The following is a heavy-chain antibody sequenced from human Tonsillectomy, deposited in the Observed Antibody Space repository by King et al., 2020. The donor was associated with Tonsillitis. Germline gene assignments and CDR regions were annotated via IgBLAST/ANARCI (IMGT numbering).Heavy chain of an antibody. J-gene: IGHJ4*02. CDR2: IYYSGST. V-gene: IGHV4-59*01. Sequence: QLQESGPGLVKPSETLSLTCTVSGGSISSYYWSWIRQPPGKGLEWIGYIYYSGSTNYNPSLKSRVTISVDTSKNQFSLKLSSVTAADTAVYYCARGGPFGELIDYFDYWGLGTLVTVSS. CDR3: ARGGPFGELIDYFDY. D-gene: IGHD3-10*01. CDR1: GGSISSYY.